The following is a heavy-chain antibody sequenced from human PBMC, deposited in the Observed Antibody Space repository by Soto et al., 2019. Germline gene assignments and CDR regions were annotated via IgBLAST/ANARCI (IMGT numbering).Heavy chain of an antibody. V-gene: IGHV4-39*02. CDR3: AREDHSYKGRFLEWHEPRDYYGMDV. Sequence: SETLSLTCTFSGDSISSSKYYWGWIRQPPGKGLEWIGSSYYSTSPYYTSYLKSRVTISADTYKNHFSLNLSSVTAADTAVYYCAREDHSYKGRFLEWHEPRDYYGMDVWGQGTTVTVSS. D-gene: IGHD3-3*01. CDR2: SYYSTSP. J-gene: IGHJ6*02. CDR1: GDSISSSKYY.